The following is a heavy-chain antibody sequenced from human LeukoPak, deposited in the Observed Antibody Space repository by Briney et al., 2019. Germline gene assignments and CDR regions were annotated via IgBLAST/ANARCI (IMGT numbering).Heavy chain of an antibody. J-gene: IGHJ4*02. Sequence: GESLRLSCAASGFTFSSYSMNWVRQAPGKGLWWVSSISSSSSYIYYAESVKGRFTISRDKAKNSLYLQMNSLRAENTAVYYCVREAELRYFDWLLGGEVECYYFDYWGQGTLVTVSS. CDR3: VREAELRYFDWLLGGEVECYYFDY. V-gene: IGHV3-21*01. CDR2: ISSSSSYI. CDR1: GFTFSSYS. D-gene: IGHD3-9*01.